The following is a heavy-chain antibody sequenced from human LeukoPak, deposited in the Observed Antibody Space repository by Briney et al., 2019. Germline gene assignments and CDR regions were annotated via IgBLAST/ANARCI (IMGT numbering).Heavy chain of an antibody. J-gene: IGHJ4*02. CDR1: GFTFSSYA. D-gene: IGHD3-10*01. CDR3: TKGSLLWFGELLSQIDY. V-gene: IGHV3-23*01. CDR2: ISGSGGST. Sequence: GGSLRLSCAASGFTFSSYAMSWVRQAPGKGLEWVSAISGSGGSTYYADSVKGRFTISRDNSKNTLYLQMNSLRAEDTAVYYCTKGSLLWFGELLSQIDYWGQGTLVTVSS.